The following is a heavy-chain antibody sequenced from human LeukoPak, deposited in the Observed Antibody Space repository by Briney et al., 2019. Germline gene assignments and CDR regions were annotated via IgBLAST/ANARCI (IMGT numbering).Heavy chain of an antibody. Sequence: GPSLKISSQGSGSRFTSYWIGWVRQLPGKGLEWMGIIYPGDSVTRYSPSFQGQVTISADKSISTAYQQWSSLKASDTAMYYCARIPDRFDPWGQGTLVTVSS. CDR2: IYPGDSVT. CDR3: ARIPDRFDP. V-gene: IGHV5-51*01. D-gene: IGHD2-2*01. CDR1: GSRFTSYW. J-gene: IGHJ5*02.